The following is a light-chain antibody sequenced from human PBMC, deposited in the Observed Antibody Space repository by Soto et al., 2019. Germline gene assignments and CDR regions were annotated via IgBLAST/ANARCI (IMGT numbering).Light chain of an antibody. Sequence: SALTQPPSASASPGQSVTISCTGTSSDVGGYNFVSWYQHHPGKAPKLMIFEVSKRPSGVPDRFSGSKSGNSAARTVSGLQAEDEADYFCCSYAGSNNRIFGTGTKLTVL. V-gene: IGLV2-8*01. CDR1: SSDVGGYNF. J-gene: IGLJ1*01. CDR2: EVS. CDR3: CSYAGSNNRI.